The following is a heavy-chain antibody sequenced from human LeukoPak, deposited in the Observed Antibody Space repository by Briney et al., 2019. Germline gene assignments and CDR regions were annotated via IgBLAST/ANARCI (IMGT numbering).Heavy chain of an antibody. CDR3: ARQARDYYDSSGYFDY. J-gene: IGHJ4*02. D-gene: IGHD3-22*01. Sequence: PSETLSLTCAVFGGSFSGYYWSWIRQPPGKGLEWIGSIYYSGTTYYNPSLKSRVTISVDTSKNQFSLKLTSVTAADTAVYYCARQARDYYDSSGYFDYWGQGTLVTVSS. CDR1: GGSFSGYY. V-gene: IGHV4-34*01. CDR2: IYYSGTT.